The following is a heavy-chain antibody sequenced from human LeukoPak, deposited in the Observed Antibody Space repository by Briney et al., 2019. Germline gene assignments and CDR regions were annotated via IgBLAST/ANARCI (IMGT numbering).Heavy chain of an antibody. Sequence: GGSLRLSCAAPGFTFSSYGMHWVRQAPGKGLEWVAFIRYDGSNKYYADSVKGRFTISRDNPKNTLYLQMNRLRAEDTAVYYCAKRGSTVTYFDYWGQGTLVTVSS. D-gene: IGHD4-17*01. J-gene: IGHJ4*02. CDR2: IRYDGSNK. CDR1: GFTFSSYG. CDR3: AKRGSTVTYFDY. V-gene: IGHV3-30*02.